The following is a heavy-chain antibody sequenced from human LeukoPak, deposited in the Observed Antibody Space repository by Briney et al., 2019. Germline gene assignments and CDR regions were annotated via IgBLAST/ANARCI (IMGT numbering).Heavy chain of an antibody. CDR3: ARAMGSNWFDP. J-gene: IGHJ5*02. CDR1: GDSISTYY. V-gene: IGHV4-59*12. CDR2: IYYRVTS. Sequence: SETLSLTCTVSGDSISTYYWSWIRQPPGKGLEWIGYIYYRVTSDYNPSLKSRVTMSVDMSTRQISLKLSSVTAADTAVYYCARAMGSNWFDPWGQGTLVTVSS. D-gene: IGHD2-15*01.